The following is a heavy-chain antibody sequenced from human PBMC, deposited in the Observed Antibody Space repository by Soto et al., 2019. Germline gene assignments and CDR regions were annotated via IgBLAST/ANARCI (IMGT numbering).Heavy chain of an antibody. V-gene: IGHV4-30-4*01. D-gene: IGHD5-12*01. CDR2: IYYSGST. CDR1: GGSISSGEYY. Sequence: PSETLSLTCTVSGGSISSGEYYWSWIRQPPGKGLEWIGYIYYSGSTYYNPSLKSRVTISVDTSKNQFSLKLSSVTAADTAVYYCARVPMAASGYALDFDYWGQGTLVTVSS. J-gene: IGHJ4*02. CDR3: ARVPMAASGYALDFDY.